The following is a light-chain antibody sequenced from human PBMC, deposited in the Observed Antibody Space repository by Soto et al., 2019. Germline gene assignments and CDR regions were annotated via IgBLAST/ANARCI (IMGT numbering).Light chain of an antibody. CDR2: AAS. V-gene: IGKV1-39*01. CDR3: QQSFSTPPT. CDR1: QSISSF. Sequence: IQMTQSPPSLSASVGDRVTITCRASQSISSFLTWYQQKAGKAPKLLIYAASSLQSGVPSRFSGSGSGTDFTLTISSLQPEDFASYYCQQSFSTPPTFGQGTKVDIK. J-gene: IGKJ1*01.